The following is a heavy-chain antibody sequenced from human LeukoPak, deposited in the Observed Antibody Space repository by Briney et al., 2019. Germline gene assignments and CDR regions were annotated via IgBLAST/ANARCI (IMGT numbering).Heavy chain of an antibody. J-gene: IGHJ5*02. CDR3: ARVPKSGPHNWFDP. CDR1: GYTFTSYD. D-gene: IGHD2-2*01. Sequence: ASVKVSCKASGYTFTSYDINWVRQATGQGLEWMGWISAYNGNTNYAQKLQGRVTMTTDTSTSTAYMELRSLRSDDTAVYYCARVPKSGPHNWFDPWGQGTLVTVSS. V-gene: IGHV1-18*01. CDR2: ISAYNGNT.